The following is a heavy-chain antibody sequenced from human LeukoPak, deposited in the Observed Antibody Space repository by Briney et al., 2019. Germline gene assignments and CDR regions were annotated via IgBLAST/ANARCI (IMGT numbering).Heavy chain of an antibody. Sequence: PGGSLRLSCAASGFTFSSFDMHWVRQPTGQGLEWVSTIGTASDTYYPGSVEGRFTLSRDSAKNSLYLQMNSLTAVDTAVYYCARGPPRGKYYYMDVWGKGTTVTVSS. D-gene: IGHD1-1*01. CDR3: ARGPPRGKYYYMDV. CDR2: IGTASDT. J-gene: IGHJ6*03. CDR1: GFTFSSFD. V-gene: IGHV3-13*01.